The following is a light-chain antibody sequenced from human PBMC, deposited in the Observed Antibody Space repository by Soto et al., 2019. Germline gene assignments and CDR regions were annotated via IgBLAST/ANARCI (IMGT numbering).Light chain of an antibody. J-gene: IGKJ1*01. Sequence: EIVMTQPPATLSVSPGERATLSCRASQSVSSNLAWYQQKPCQAPRLLIYGATTRATGIPARVSGSGSGTEFPLTISSLQSEDLAVYYCQQYNNWPLTFGQGTKVEIK. CDR3: QQYNNWPLT. CDR2: GAT. CDR1: QSVSSN. V-gene: IGKV3-15*01.